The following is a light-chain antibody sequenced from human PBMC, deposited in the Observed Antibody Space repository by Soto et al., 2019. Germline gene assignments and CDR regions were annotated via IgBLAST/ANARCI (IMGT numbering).Light chain of an antibody. Sequence: QSALTQPASVSGSPGQSITISCTGTTSDVGRYNYVSWYQQHPGTAPKLMIYEVSNRPSGVSNRFSGSKSGNTASLTISGLQAEDEADYYCSSYTSSSTQVFGTGTKRTVL. CDR1: TSDVGRYNY. CDR3: SSYTSSSTQV. J-gene: IGLJ1*01. V-gene: IGLV2-14*01. CDR2: EVS.